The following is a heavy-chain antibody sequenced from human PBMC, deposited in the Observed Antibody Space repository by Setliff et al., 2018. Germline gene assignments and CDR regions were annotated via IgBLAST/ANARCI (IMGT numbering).Heavy chain of an antibody. CDR1: GVSISSHY. V-gene: IGHV4-59*11. CDR3: ARLRKSTPHWYFDL. CDR2: IYYTGST. Sequence: PSETLSLTCTVSGVSISSHYWSWVRQPPGKGLECIGDIYYTGSTKYNPSLWSRLTMSIDTSKKQFSLRLTSVSAADTAMYYCARLRKSTPHWYFDLWGRGTLVTVSS. J-gene: IGHJ2*01.